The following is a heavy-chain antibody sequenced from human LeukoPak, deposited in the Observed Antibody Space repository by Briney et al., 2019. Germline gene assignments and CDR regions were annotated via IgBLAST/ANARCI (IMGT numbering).Heavy chain of an antibody. CDR1: GYTFTSYY. Sequence: GALVKVSCKASGYTFTSYYMHWVRQAPGQGLEWMGIINPSGGSTSYAQKFQGRVTMTRDMSTSTVYMELSSLRSEDTAVYYCARDGVAYCGGDCYYLDYWGQGTLVTVSS. V-gene: IGHV1-46*01. CDR2: INPSGGST. CDR3: ARDGVAYCGGDCYYLDY. J-gene: IGHJ4*02. D-gene: IGHD2-21*02.